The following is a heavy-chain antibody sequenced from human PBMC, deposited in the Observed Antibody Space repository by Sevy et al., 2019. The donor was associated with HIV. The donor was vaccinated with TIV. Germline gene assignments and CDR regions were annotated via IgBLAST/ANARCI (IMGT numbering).Heavy chain of an antibody. D-gene: IGHD6-13*01. CDR3: ARGRPGYSTSWYVY. CDR2: ISYDGSNK. V-gene: IGHV3-30-3*01. CDR1: GFTFSSYA. J-gene: IGHJ4*02. Sequence: GGSLRLSCAASGFTFSSYAMHWVRQAPGKGLEWVAVISYDGSNKYYADSVKGRFTISRDNSQNTVYLQMNSLRVEDTAIYYCARGRPGYSTSWYVYWGQGTLVTVSS.